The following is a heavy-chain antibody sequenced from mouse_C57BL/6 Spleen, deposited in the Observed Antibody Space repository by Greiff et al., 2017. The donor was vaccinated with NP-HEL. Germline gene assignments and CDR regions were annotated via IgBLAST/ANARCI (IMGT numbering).Heavy chain of an antibody. CDR3: TRMRGIYGNHVDWFAY. J-gene: IGHJ3*01. V-gene: IGHV1-15*01. CDR1: GYTFTDYE. D-gene: IGHD2-1*01. Sequence: QLQQSGAELVRPGASVTLSCKASGYTFTDYEMHWVKQTPVHGLEWIGAIDPETGGTVYNQKFKGKAILTADKSSSTAYMELRSQTSEDSAVYYCTRMRGIYGNHVDWFAYWGQGTLVTVSA. CDR2: IDPETGGT.